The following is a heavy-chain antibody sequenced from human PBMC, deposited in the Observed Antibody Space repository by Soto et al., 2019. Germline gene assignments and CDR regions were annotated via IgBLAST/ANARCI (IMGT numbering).Heavy chain of an antibody. D-gene: IGHD6-25*01. V-gene: IGHV3-23*01. J-gene: IGHJ2*01. CDR2: ISGTGAST. CDR1: GFTFSDYA. Sequence: EVQLLESGGGFVQPGGSLRLSCGASGFTFSDYAMSWVRQGPGKGLEWLSGISGTGASTYYADSVKGRFSITRDNSRNTLYLQLSSLRVDDTAAYYCAKGNRKQRLADFWYFDLWGRGTLVTVSS. CDR3: AKGNRKQRLADFWYFDL.